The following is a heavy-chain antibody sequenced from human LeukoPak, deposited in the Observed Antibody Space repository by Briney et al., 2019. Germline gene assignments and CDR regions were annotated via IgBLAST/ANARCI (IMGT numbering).Heavy chain of an antibody. CDR2: IRYDGSNR. CDR3: AKDRTIIDFWSGLDY. D-gene: IGHD3-3*01. Sequence: GGSLRLSCAASGFTFSSYGMHWVRQAPGKGLEWVAFIRYDGSNRYYADSVKGRFTISRDNSKNTLYLQMNSLRAEDTAVYYCAKDRTIIDFWSGLDYWGQGTLVTVSS. V-gene: IGHV3-30*02. J-gene: IGHJ4*02. CDR1: GFTFSSYG.